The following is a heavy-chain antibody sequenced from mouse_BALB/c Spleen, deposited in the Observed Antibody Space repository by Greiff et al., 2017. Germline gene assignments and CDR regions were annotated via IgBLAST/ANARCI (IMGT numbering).Heavy chain of an antibody. V-gene: IGHV1S26*01. CDR2: INPSTGYT. D-gene: IGHD2-4*01. Sequence: QVQLQQPGAELVKPGASVKMSCKASGYTFTSYWMHWVKQRPGQGLEWIGYINPSTGYTEYNQKFKDKATLTADKSSSTAYMQLSSLTSEDSAVYYCARNGDYDYAWFAYWGQGTLVTVSA. CDR3: ARNGDYDYAWFAY. J-gene: IGHJ3*01. CDR1: GYTFTSYW.